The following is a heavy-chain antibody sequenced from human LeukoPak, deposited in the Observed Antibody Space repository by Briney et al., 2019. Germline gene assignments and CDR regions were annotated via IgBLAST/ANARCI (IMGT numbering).Heavy chain of an antibody. D-gene: IGHD6-6*01. CDR3: ARDLGTRKSIAFAD. CDR2: ISSNNGYI. Sequence: PGGSLRLSCAASGFSFSSYRMNWVRQAPGKGLEWVASISSNNGYIYYADSVKGRFTISRDNGEYSLHLQMNSLRAEDAAVYYCARDLGTRKSIAFADWGQGTLVTVSS. V-gene: IGHV3-21*01. J-gene: IGHJ4*02. CDR1: GFSFSSYR.